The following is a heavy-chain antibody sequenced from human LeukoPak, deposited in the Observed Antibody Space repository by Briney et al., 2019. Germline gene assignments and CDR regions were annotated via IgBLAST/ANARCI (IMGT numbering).Heavy chain of an antibody. J-gene: IGHJ3*02. CDR1: GFTFSDYY. Sequence: GGSLRLSCAASGFTFSDYYMSWIRQAPGKGLEWVSYISSSGSTIYYADSVKGRFTISRDNAMNSLYLQMNSLRAEDTAGYYCARDPRGILGVFDIWGKGTMVTVSS. CDR3: ARDPRGILGVFDI. CDR2: ISSSGSTI. D-gene: IGHD2-15*01. V-gene: IGHV3-11*04.